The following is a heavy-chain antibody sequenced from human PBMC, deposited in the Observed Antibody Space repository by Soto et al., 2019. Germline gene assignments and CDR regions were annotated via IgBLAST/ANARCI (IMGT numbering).Heavy chain of an antibody. Sequence: ASVKVSCKASGYTFTSYAMHWVLQAPGQRLEWMGWINAGNGNTKYSQKFQGRVTITRDTSASTAYMELSSLRSEDTAVYYCARDRKAQWLRYYYYGMDVWGQGTTVTV. CDR1: GYTFTSYA. J-gene: IGHJ6*02. V-gene: IGHV1-3*01. CDR3: ARDRKAQWLRYYYYGMDV. D-gene: IGHD5-12*01. CDR2: INAGNGNT.